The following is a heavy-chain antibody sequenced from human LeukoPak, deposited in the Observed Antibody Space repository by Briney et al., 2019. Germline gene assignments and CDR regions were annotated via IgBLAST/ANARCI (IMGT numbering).Heavy chain of an antibody. CDR2: ISSSGSTI. CDR1: GFTLSSYE. D-gene: IGHD2-15*01. J-gene: IGHJ6*02. V-gene: IGHV3-48*03. CDR3: ARGYCSGGSCLYYYYYGMDV. Sequence: PGGSLRLSCAASGFTLSSYEMNWVRQAPGKGLEWVSYISSSGSTIYYADSVKGRFTISRDNAKNSLYLQMTSLRAEDTAVYYCARGYCSGGSCLYYYYYGMDVWGQGTTVTVSS.